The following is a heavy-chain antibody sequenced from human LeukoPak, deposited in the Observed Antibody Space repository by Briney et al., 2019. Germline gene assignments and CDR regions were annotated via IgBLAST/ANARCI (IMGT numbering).Heavy chain of an antibody. D-gene: IGHD1-26*01. Sequence: GGSLRLSCAASAFTFSDYWMTWVRQAPGKGLERVANIKEDGSEKYYVDSVKGRFTISRDNAKNSLYLQMSSLRDDDTAVYYCAKNEWELLGDAFDIWGQGTMVTVSS. CDR3: AKNEWELLGDAFDI. J-gene: IGHJ3*02. V-gene: IGHV3-7*01. CDR2: IKEDGSEK. CDR1: AFTFSDYW.